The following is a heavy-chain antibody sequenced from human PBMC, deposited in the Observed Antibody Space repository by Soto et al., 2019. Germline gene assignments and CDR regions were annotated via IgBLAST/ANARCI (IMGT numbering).Heavy chain of an antibody. V-gene: IGHV4-31*03. CDR3: AREVSPNSRGWYTVLVRWFDP. D-gene: IGHD6-19*01. CDR2: ISYSGNT. Sequence: QVQLQESGPGLVKPSQTLSLTCTVSGGSINSGDYYWSWVRQVPGKGLEWIGFISYSGNTHYNPSLESRVTRSKDTSKKQFSLRLNSMTAADSAVYYCAREVSPNSRGWYTVLVRWFDPWGQGTLVTVSS. J-gene: IGHJ5*02. CDR1: GGSINSGDYY.